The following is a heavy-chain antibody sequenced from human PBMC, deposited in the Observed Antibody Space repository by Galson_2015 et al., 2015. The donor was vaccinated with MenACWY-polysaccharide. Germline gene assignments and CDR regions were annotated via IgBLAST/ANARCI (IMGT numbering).Heavy chain of an antibody. D-gene: IGHD3-16*01. V-gene: IGHV3-7*03. CDR1: GFTFSSYW. J-gene: IGHJ5*02. Sequence: SLRLSCAASGFTFSSYWMSWVRQAPGKGLEWVANIKQDESEKYYVDSVKGRFTISRDNAKNSLYLEMNSLRAADTAVYYCARGGRAVSNRNWFDPWGQGTLVTVSS. CDR2: IKQDESEK. CDR3: ARGGRAVSNRNWFDP.